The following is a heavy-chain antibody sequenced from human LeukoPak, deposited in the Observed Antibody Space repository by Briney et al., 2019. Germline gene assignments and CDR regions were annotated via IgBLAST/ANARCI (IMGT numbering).Heavy chain of an antibody. D-gene: IGHD5-24*01. CDR3: ARGSRRDGYNTLVDS. V-gene: IGHV1-69*13. CDR1: GYTFTSYY. CDR2: IIPIFGTA. Sequence: GASVKVSCKASGYTFTSYYMHWVRQAPGQGLEWMGGIIPIFGTANYAQKFQGRVTITADESTSTAYMELSSLRSEDTAVYYCARGSRRDGYNTLVDSWGQGTLVTVSS. J-gene: IGHJ4*02.